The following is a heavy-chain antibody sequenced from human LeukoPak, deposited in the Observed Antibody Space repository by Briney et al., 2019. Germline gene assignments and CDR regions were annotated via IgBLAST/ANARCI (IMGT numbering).Heavy chain of an antibody. CDR3: ARLSFEYSSSSDY. V-gene: IGHV1-18*04. J-gene: IGHJ4*02. D-gene: IGHD6-6*01. Sequence: ASVKVSCKASGYTFTGYYMHWVRQAPGQGLEWMGWISAYNGNTNYAQKLQGRVTMTTDTSTSTAYMELRSLRSDDTAVYYCARLSFEYSSSSDYWGQGTLVTVSS. CDR2: ISAYNGNT. CDR1: GYTFTGYY.